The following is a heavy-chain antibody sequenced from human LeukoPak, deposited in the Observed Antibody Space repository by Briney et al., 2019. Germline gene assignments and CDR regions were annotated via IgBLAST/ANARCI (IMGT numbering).Heavy chain of an antibody. Sequence: PSETLSLTCTVSGGSISSSHYYWGWVRQPPGKGLEWIGSSYYSGNTYYNPSLKSRVTMSVDTSMNQFSLKLNSVTAADTAVYYCAGQRRVTGPHWFRPWGQGTLVTVSS. V-gene: IGHV4-39*01. CDR1: GGSISSSHYY. CDR3: AGQRRVTGPHWFRP. J-gene: IGHJ5*02. CDR2: SYYSGNT. D-gene: IGHD2-8*01.